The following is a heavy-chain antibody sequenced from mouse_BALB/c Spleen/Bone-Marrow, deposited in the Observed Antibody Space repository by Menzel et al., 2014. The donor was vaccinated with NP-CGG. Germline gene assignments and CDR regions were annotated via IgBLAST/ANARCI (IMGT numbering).Heavy chain of an antibody. Sequence: VNLVESGPELVRPGVSVKISCKGSGYTFTDYAMHWVKQSHAKSLEWIGVISTYSGNTNYSQKFKGRATTTVDKSSSTAYMELARLTSEDSAIYYCARGEGYDGWYFDVWGAGTTVTVSS. J-gene: IGHJ1*01. V-gene: IGHV1-67*01. CDR2: ISTYSGNT. CDR3: ARGEGYDGWYFDV. D-gene: IGHD2-2*01. CDR1: GYTFTDYA.